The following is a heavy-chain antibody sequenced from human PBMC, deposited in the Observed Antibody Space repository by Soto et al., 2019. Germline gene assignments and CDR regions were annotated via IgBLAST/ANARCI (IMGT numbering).Heavy chain of an antibody. Sequence: PSETLSLTCTVSGGSISSGGYYWSWIRQHPGKGLEWIGYIYYSGSTCYNPSLKSRVTISVDTSKNQFSLKLSSVTAADTAVYYCARTGPYYYYGVDVWGQGTTVTVSS. CDR1: GGSISSGGYY. V-gene: IGHV4-31*03. CDR2: IYYSGST. CDR3: ARTGPYYYYGVDV. J-gene: IGHJ6*02.